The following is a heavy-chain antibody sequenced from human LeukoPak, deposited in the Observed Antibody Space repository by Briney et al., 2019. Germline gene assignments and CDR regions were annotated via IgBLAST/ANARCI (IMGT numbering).Heavy chain of an antibody. CDR3: AREGSGWYGNVDY. V-gene: IGHV1-2*02. J-gene: IGHJ4*02. D-gene: IGHD6-19*01. CDR2: INPDSGGT. Sequence: AAVKDSCKASPYTLTGYFMHWVRPAPGQGLEWMGWINPDSGGTNYGQKFQGRVTMTRDTSISTAYMEVSRLRSDDTAVYYCAREGSGWYGNVDYWGQGTLVTVSS. CDR1: PYTLTGYF.